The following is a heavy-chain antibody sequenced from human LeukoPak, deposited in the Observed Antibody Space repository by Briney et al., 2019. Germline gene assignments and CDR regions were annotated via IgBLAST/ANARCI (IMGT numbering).Heavy chain of an antibody. J-gene: IGHJ4*02. CDR2: IWYDGSNK. V-gene: IGHV3-33*06. D-gene: IGHD2-15*01. Sequence: GGSLRLSCAASGFTFSSYGMYWVRQAPGKGLEWVAVIWYDGSNKYCADSVKGRFTISRDNSKNTLYLQMNSLRAEDTAVYYCAKDGGYCSGGSCDFDYWGQGTLVTVSS. CDR1: GFTFSSYG. CDR3: AKDGGYCSGGSCDFDY.